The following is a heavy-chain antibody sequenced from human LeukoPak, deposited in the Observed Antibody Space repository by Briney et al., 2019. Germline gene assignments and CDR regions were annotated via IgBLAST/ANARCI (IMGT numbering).Heavy chain of an antibody. V-gene: IGHV4-30-4*08. J-gene: IGHJ5*02. Sequence: SETLSLTCTVSGGSISSGDYYWSWIRQPPGRGLEWIGYIYSSGSTFYNPSLKSRLALSKDTSKNQFSLNLSSVTAADTAVYYCARGYDSNSYSPGFDPWGQGTLVTVSS. D-gene: IGHD3-22*01. CDR2: IYSSGST. CDR1: GGSISSGDYY. CDR3: ARGYDSNSYSPGFDP.